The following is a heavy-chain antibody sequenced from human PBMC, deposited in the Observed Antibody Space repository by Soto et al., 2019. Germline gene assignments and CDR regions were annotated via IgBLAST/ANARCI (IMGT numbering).Heavy chain of an antibody. V-gene: IGHV1-18*01. CDR3: ERDISWVGGGGICYTNEGDYDMDV. Sequence: QVQLVQSGAEVKEPGASVKVSCKASGYTFTSYGLSWVRQAPGQGLEWMGWINADNGNTEYAQKYAQKYQGRATMTTATSSSTAYVELSSLRSDATAVSYCERDISWVGGGGICYTNEGDYDMDVWGRGTTVTVSS. CDR1: GYTFTSYG. J-gene: IGHJ6*02. D-gene: IGHD2-2*02. CDR2: INADNGNT.